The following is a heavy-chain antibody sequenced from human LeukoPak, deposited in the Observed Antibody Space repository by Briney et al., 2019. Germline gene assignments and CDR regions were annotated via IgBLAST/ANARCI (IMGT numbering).Heavy chain of an antibody. CDR1: GFTFSNAW. CDR3: TTYFSSSRNDAFDI. J-gene: IGHJ3*02. CDR2: IKSKTDGGTT. Sequence: GGSLRLSCAASGFTFSNAWMSWVRQAPGKGLEWVGRIKSKTDGGTTNYAAPVKGRFTISRDDSKNTLYLQMNSLKTEDTAVYYCTTYFSSSRNDAFDIWGQGTMVTVSS. V-gene: IGHV3-15*01. D-gene: IGHD6-6*01.